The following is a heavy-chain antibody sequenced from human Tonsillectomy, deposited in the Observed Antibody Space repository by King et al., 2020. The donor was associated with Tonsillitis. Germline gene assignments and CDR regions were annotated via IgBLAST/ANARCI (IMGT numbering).Heavy chain of an antibody. J-gene: IGHJ6*02. Sequence: VQLVESGGGVVQPGRSLRLSCAASGFTFSSYAMHWVRQAPGKGLEWVAVVSYDGSNKYCADSVKGRFTISRDNSKNTLYLQMNSLRAEDTAVYYCARAEGAYYYYGMDVWGQGTTVTVSS. V-gene: IGHV3-30*04. D-gene: IGHD1-14*01. CDR1: GFTFSSYA. CDR3: ARAEGAYYYYGMDV. CDR2: VSYDGSNK.